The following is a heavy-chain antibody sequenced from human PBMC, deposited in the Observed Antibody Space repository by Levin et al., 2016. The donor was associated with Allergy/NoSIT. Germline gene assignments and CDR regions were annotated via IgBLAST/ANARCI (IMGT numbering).Heavy chain of an antibody. CDR2: ISAYNGNT. J-gene: IGHJ6*02. CDR3: ARVKVIGYYGMDV. V-gene: IGHV1-18*01. Sequence: WVRQAPGQGLEWMGWISAYNGNTNYAQKLQGRVTMTTDTSTSTAYMELRSLRSDDTAVYYCARVKVIGYYGMDVWGQGTTVTVS.